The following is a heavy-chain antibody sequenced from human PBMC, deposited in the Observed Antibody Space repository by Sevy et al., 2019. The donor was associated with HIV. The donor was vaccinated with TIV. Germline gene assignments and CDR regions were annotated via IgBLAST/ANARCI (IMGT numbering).Heavy chain of an antibody. D-gene: IGHD3-22*01. CDR1: GFTFSSYD. V-gene: IGHV3-13*01. J-gene: IGHJ4*02. CDR2: IGTAGDT. Sequence: GGSLRLSCAASGFTFSSYDMHWVRQATGKGLEWVSAIGTAGDTYYPGFVKGRFTISRENAKNSLYLQMNSLRAGDTAVYYCARGYYDSSGSIAPFYFDYWGQGTLVTVSS. CDR3: ARGYYDSSGSIAPFYFDY.